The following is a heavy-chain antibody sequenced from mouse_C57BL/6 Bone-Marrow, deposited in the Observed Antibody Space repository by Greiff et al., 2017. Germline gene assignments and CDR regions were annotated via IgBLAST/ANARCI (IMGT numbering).Heavy chain of an antibody. CDR2: IDPSDSYT. V-gene: IGHV1-50*01. Sequence: QVQLQQPGAELVKPGASVKLSCKASGYTFTSYWMQWVKQRPGQGLEWIGEIDPSDSYTNYNQKFKGKATLTVDTASSTAYMQLSSLTSEDSAVYYCARYDPSFDYWGQGTTLTVSS. J-gene: IGHJ2*01. D-gene: IGHD2-3*01. CDR3: ARYDPSFDY. CDR1: GYTFTSYW.